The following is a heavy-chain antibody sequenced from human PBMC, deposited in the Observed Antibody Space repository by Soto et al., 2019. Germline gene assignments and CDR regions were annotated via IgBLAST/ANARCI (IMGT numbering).Heavy chain of an antibody. CDR3: SRAANKGDFWSGYPDYYYYYGMDV. J-gene: IGHJ6*02. D-gene: IGHD3-3*01. CDR1: GGSISSSNW. V-gene: IGHV4-4*02. CDR2: IYHSGST. Sequence: QVQLQESGPGLVKPSGTLSLTCAVSGGSISSSNWWSWVRQPPGKGLEWIGEIYHSGSTNYNPSLSGRFTVSVDKSKNQFSRKLSSVTAAYTAVYYCSRAANKGDFWSGYPDYYYYYGMDVWGQGTTVTVSS.